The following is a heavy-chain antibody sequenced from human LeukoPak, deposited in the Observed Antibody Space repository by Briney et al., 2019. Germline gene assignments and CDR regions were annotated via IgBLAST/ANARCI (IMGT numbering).Heavy chain of an antibody. CDR1: GGSFSGYY. D-gene: IGHD6-19*01. Sequence: SETLSLTRAVYGGSFSGYYWSWIRQPPGKGLEWIGEINHSGSTNYNPSLKSRVTISVDTSKNQFSLKLSSVTAADTAVYYCARYSSGWSIGYWGQGTLVTVSS. V-gene: IGHV4-34*01. CDR3: ARYSSGWSIGY. CDR2: INHSGST. J-gene: IGHJ4*02.